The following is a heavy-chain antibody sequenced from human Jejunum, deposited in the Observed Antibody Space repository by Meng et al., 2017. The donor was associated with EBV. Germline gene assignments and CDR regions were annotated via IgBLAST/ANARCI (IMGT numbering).Heavy chain of an antibody. V-gene: IGHV4-4*02. CDR1: GGSISDNVR. D-gene: IGHD3-22*01. CDR3: AGNGYYALEY. J-gene: IGHJ4*02. Sequence: QEKLAESGQRPEKPSGTLSLTWVVFGGSISDNVRWSWVHQPPGKGLEWLGEIYHGGRTNYSPSLVSRVTISVDKSKNQFSLKLNSVTAADTAVYYCAGNGYYALEYWGPGILVTVSS. CDR2: IYHGGRT.